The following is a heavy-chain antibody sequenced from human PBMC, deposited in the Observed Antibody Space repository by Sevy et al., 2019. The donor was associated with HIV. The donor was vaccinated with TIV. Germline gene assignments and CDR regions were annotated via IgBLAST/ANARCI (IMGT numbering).Heavy chain of an antibody. CDR1: GYTFTSHY. D-gene: IGHD6-19*01. CDR3: ARGRGHSSGWYGVDY. J-gene: IGHJ4*02. Sequence: ASVKVSCKASGYTFTSHYIHWVRQAPGQGLEWVGIINCGAGSTRNAKNFQGRITMTRDASTSTVYMELSSLRSEDTAVYFCARGRGHSSGWYGVDYWGLGTLVTVSS. CDR2: INCGAGST. V-gene: IGHV1-46*01.